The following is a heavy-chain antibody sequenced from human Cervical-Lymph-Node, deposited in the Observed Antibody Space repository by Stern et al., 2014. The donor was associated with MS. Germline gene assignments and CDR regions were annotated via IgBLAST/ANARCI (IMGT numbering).Heavy chain of an antibody. CDR1: GDTFSSYA. Sequence: QVKLVQSGAEVKKPGSSVKVSCKASGDTFSSYAINWVRQVPGQGLEWMGGITPVFGTTNYAQKFQGRVTITADKSSNTADMELMTLRSEDTAVYYCARGGGLVGYFDYWGQGTLVSVSS. J-gene: IGHJ4*02. D-gene: IGHD1-26*01. V-gene: IGHV1-69*06. CDR3: ARGGGLVGYFDY. CDR2: ITPVFGTT.